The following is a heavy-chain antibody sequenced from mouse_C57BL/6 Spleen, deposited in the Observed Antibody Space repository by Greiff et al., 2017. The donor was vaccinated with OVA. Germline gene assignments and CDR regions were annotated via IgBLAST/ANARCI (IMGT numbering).Heavy chain of an antibody. J-gene: IGHJ4*01. Sequence: EVKLVESEGGLVQPGSSMKLSCTASGFTFSDYYMAWVRQVPEKGLEWVANINYDGSSTYYLDSLKSRFIISRDNAKNILYLQMSSLKSEDTATYYCAKLGRYYAMDYWGQGTSVTVSS. CDR1: GFTFSDYY. CDR3: AKLGRYYAMDY. V-gene: IGHV5-16*01. CDR2: INYDGSST. D-gene: IGHD4-1*01.